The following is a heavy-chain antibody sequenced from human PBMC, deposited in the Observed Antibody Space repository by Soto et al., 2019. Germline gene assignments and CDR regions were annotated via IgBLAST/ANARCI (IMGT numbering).Heavy chain of an antibody. CDR2: VSGSGGYT. D-gene: IGHD2-2*01. J-gene: IGHJ4*02. CDR1: GFNFSSYA. Sequence: EVQLLESGGGLVQPGGSLRLSCAASGFNFSSYAMSWVRQAPGKGLEWVSTVSGSGGYTYYAEPVECRFAISRDNSKNMLYLQMADLRAEDTAVYYCATFRFCTSTSCYGREGGFWGQGTLVTVSS. V-gene: IGHV3-23*01. CDR3: ATFRFCTSTSCYGREGGF.